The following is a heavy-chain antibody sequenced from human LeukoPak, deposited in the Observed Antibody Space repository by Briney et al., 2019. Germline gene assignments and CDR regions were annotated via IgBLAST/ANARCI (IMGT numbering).Heavy chain of an antibody. Sequence: SVKVSCKASGYTFTSYTISWVRQAPGQGLEWMGGIIPIFGTTNYAQKFQDRVSITADKSTSTTYMQLSSLRSEDTAVYYCARSRFPYYRLSRTDYYYMDVWAKGTTVTVSS. CDR1: GYTFTSYT. V-gene: IGHV1-69*06. CDR3: ARSRFPYYRLSRTDYYYMDV. D-gene: IGHD3-10*01. CDR2: IIPIFGTT. J-gene: IGHJ6*03.